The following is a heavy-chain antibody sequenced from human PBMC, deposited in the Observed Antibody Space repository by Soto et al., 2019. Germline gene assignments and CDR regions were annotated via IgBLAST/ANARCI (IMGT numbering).Heavy chain of an antibody. CDR2: MHSSGST. J-gene: IGHJ3*02. CDR1: GGSISSTSYY. CDR3: ASPLTGYSSTWAYDAFDI. Sequence: SETLSLTCTVSGGSISSTSYYWAWIRQPPGKGLEWVGSMHSSGSTYYNPSLKSRVSISVDTSKNQFSLKLSSVTAADTAVYHCASPLTGYSSTWAYDAFDIWGQGTVVTVSS. V-gene: IGHV4-39*01. D-gene: IGHD6-13*01.